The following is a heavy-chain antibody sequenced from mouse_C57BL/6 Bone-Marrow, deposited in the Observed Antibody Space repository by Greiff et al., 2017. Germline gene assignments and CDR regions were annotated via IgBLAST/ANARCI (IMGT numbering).Heavy chain of an antibody. V-gene: IGHV7-3*01. CDR3: ARYPLPDGYYGWFAY. J-gene: IGHJ3*01. CDR1: GFTFTDYY. Sequence: EVKLVESGGGLVQPGGSLSLSCAASGFTFTDYYMSWVRQPPGKALEWLGFIRNKANGYTTEYRASVKGRFTISRDNSQIILYLQMKALRAEDSSTYYCARYPLPDGYYGWFAYWGQGTLVTVSA. CDR2: IRNKANGYTT. D-gene: IGHD2-3*01.